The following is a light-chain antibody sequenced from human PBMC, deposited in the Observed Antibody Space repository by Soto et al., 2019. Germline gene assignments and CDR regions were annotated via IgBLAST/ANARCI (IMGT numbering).Light chain of an antibody. J-gene: IGKJ5*01. CDR3: QQSYSPSIT. Sequence: DIQMTQSPSSLSASVGDRVTITCRASQSISSYLNWYHQKPGKAPKLLIYAASSLQSGVPSRFSGSGSGTEFTLTISSLRPEDFATYYCQQSYSPSITFGQGTRLEI. CDR2: AAS. V-gene: IGKV1-39*01. CDR1: QSISSY.